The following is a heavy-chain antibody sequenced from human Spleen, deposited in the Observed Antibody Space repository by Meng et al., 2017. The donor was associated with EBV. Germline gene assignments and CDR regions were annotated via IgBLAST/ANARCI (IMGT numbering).Heavy chain of an antibody. CDR2: VDQSGVS. Sequence: HVKLQQWGAGLVKPAEPLSLTCAVDGGSFTGHYWSWIRQPPGKGLEWIGEVDQSGVSNYNPSLKSRVTMSLDTSKNQFSLKLSSVTAADTAVYYCASRGDGIFSNYDWFDLWGQGTLVTVSS. D-gene: IGHD3-22*01. CDR1: GGSFTGHY. J-gene: IGHJ5*02. CDR3: ASRGDGIFSNYDWFDL. V-gene: IGHV4-34*01.